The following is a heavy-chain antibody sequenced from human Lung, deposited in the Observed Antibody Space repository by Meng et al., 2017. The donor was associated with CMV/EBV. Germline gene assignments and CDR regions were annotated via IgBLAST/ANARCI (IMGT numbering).Heavy chain of an antibody. CDR2: IYWNDDK. D-gene: IGHD3-22*01. V-gene: IGHV2-5*01. CDR1: GVG. CDR3: AHSPFNYYDSSGYRTPDNWFDP. J-gene: IGHJ5*02. Sequence: GVGVGWIRQPSRKALELLALIYWNDDKRYSPSLKSRLTITKDTSKNQVVLTMTNMDPVDTATYYCAHSPFNYYDSSGYRTPDNWFDPWGQGTLVTVSS.